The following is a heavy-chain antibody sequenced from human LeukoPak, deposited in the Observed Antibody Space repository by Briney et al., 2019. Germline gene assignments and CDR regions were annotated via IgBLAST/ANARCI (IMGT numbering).Heavy chain of an antibody. D-gene: IGHD3-10*01. Sequence: SETLSLTCTVSGGSISSSSYYWGWIRQPPGKGLEWIGSIYYSGSTYYYPSLKSRVTISVDTSKNQFPLKLSSVTAADTPVYYCARHDYYGSGSYYTTWIGGNWFDPWGQGTLVTVSS. CDR3: ARHDYYGSGSYYTTWIGGNWFDP. CDR2: IYYSGST. J-gene: IGHJ5*02. CDR1: GGSISSSSYY. V-gene: IGHV4-39*01.